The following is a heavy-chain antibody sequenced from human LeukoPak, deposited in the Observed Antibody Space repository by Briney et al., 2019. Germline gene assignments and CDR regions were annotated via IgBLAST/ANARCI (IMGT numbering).Heavy chain of an antibody. J-gene: IGHJ4*02. V-gene: IGHV1-2*02. CDR3: ARNLLPAAIGVYGFDY. CDR1: GYTFTGYY. CDR2: INPNSGGT. D-gene: IGHD2-2*01. Sequence: ASVKVSCKASGYTFTGYYMHWVRQAPGQGLEWMGWINPNSGGTNYAQKFQGRVTMTRDTSISTAYMELSRLRSDDTAVYYCARNLLPAAIGVYGFDYWGQGTLVTVSS.